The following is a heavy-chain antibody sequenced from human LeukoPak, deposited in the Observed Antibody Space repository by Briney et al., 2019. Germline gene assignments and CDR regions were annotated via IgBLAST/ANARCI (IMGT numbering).Heavy chain of an antibody. CDR3: ARVLAGYYDSSGYSGNDAFDI. CDR1: GFTFSSYS. V-gene: IGHV3-21*01. CDR2: ISSSSSYI. J-gene: IGHJ3*02. Sequence: KPGGSLRLSCAASGFTFSSYSMNWVRQAPGKGLERVSSISSSSSYIYYADSVKGRFTISRDNAKNSLYLQMNSLRAEDTAVYYCARVLAGYYDSSGYSGNDAFDIWGQGTMVTVSS. D-gene: IGHD3-22*01.